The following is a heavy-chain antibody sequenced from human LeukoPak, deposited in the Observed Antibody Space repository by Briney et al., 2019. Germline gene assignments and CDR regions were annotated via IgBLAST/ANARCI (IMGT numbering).Heavy chain of an antibody. CDR1: GGSISSYY. CDR2: IYTSGST. V-gene: IGHV4-4*07. CDR3: ARDGRGTIFGVVANYFDY. Sequence: SETLSLTCTVSGGSISSYYWSWIRQPAGKGLEWIGRIYTSGSTNYNPSLKSRVTMSVDTSKNQFSLKLSSVTAADTAVYYCARDGRGTIFGVVANYFDYWGQGTLVTVSS. D-gene: IGHD3-3*01. J-gene: IGHJ4*02.